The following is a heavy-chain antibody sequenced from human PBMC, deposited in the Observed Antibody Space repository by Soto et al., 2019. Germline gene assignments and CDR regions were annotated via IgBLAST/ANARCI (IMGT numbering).Heavy chain of an antibody. CDR1: GFTFSSYS. D-gene: IGHD6-13*01. V-gene: IGHV3-48*02. CDR3: ARAAAGTVYYYYYGMDV. CDR2: ISSSSSTI. J-gene: IGHJ6*02. Sequence: GGSLRLSCAASGFTFSSYSMNWVRQAPGKGLEWVSYISSSSSTIYYADSVKGRFTISRDNAKNSLYLQMNSLRDEDTAVYYCARAAAGTVYYYYYGMDVWGQGTTVTVSS.